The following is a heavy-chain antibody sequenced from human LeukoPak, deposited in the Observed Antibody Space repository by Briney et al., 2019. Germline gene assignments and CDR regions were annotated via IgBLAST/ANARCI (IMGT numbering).Heavy chain of an antibody. CDR3: ARQKDSGWAYYFDY. J-gene: IGHJ4*02. D-gene: IGHD6-19*01. CDR2: IYYIGST. V-gene: IGHV4-59*08. CDR1: GGSISSDY. Sequence: PSETLSLTCTVSGGSISSDYWSWIRQSPGNGLEGIGYIYYIGSTNYNHSLDSRVRISIDRSKNQFSLKLSSVTAADTAVYYCARQKDSGWAYYFDYWGQGALVTVSS.